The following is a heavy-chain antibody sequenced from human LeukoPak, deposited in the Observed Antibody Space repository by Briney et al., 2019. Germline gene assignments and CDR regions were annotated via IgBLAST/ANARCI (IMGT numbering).Heavy chain of an antibody. Sequence: PSETLPLTCTVSGGSISSGDYYWSWIRQPPGKGLEWIGYIYYSGSTYYNPSLKSRVTISVDTSKNQFSLKLSSVTAADTAVYYCAASLITGTTTPFDYWGQGTLVTVSS. CDR2: IYYSGST. J-gene: IGHJ4*02. CDR1: GGSISSGDYY. CDR3: AASLITGTTTPFDY. V-gene: IGHV4-30-4*01. D-gene: IGHD1-7*01.